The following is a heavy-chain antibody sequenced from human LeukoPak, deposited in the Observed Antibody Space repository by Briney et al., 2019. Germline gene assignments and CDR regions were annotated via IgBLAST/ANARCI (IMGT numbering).Heavy chain of an antibody. Sequence: GASVKVSCKASGYTFTSYGISWVRQAPGQGLEWMGWISAYNGNTNYAQKLQGRVTMTTDTSTSTAYMELRILRSDDTAVYYCARDLRTYYYGSGSYSDYWGQGTLVTVSS. CDR1: GYTFTSYG. D-gene: IGHD3-10*01. V-gene: IGHV1-18*01. CDR2: ISAYNGNT. CDR3: ARDLRTYYYGSGSYSDY. J-gene: IGHJ4*02.